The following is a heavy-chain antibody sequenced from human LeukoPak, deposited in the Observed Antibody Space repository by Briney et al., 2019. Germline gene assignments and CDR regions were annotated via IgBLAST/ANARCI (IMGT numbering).Heavy chain of an antibody. CDR3: ASLNGDDFDY. D-gene: IGHD4-17*01. Sequence: PSETLSLTCAVSGGSISSSGYSWSWIRQPPGKGLEWIGYIYHSGSTYYNPSLKSRVTISVDRSKNQFSLKLSSVTAADTAVYYCASLNGDDFDYWGQGTLVTVSS. V-gene: IGHV4-30-2*01. CDR1: GGSISSSGYS. CDR2: IYHSGST. J-gene: IGHJ4*02.